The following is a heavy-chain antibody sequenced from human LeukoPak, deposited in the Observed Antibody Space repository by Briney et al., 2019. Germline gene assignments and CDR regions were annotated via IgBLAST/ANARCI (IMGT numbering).Heavy chain of an antibody. Sequence: GGSLRLSCTASGFTFSSQGMTWVRQTPGKGLEWVSSISRTGDSTYYADSVKGRFTISRDNSKNTLYLQLNSLRAEDTAVYYCAEGRFNDYGDFDYWGQGTLVTVSS. CDR3: AEGRFNDYGDFDY. CDR2: ISRTGDST. V-gene: IGHV3-23*01. CDR1: GFTFSSQG. D-gene: IGHD4-17*01. J-gene: IGHJ4*02.